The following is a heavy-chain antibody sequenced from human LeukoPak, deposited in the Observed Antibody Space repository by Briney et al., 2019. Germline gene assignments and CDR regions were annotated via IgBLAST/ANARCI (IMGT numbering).Heavy chain of an antibody. V-gene: IGHV1-69*13. CDR2: IIPIFVTA. CDR3: ARGGWSGDSSSWFPSWFDP. J-gene: IGHJ5*02. CDR1: GGTFSSYA. Sequence: SVKVSCKASGGTFSSYAISWVRQAPGQGLEWMGGIIPIFVTANYAQKFQGRVTITADESTSTAYMELSSLRSEDTAVYYCARGGWSGDSSSWFPSWFDPWGQGTLVTVPS. D-gene: IGHD6-13*01.